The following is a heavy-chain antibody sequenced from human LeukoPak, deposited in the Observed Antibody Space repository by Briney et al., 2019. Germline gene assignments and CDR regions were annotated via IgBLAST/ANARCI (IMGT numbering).Heavy chain of an antibody. D-gene: IGHD2-2*01. CDR2: IKSKVSGGTT. J-gene: IGHJ4*02. CDR3: SKDLPHTRAWALKY. CDR1: GFIFSDAW. Sequence: GGSLRLSCTASGFIFSDAWMTWVRQAPGQGPEWVGRIKSKVSGGTTDYASAVKGRFTISRDDSENTLYLQMNSLRTDDTAMYYCSKDLPHTRAWALKYWGQGALVTVSS. V-gene: IGHV3-15*01.